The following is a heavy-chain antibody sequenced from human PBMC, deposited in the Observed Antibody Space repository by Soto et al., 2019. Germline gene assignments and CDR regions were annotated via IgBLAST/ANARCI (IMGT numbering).Heavy chain of an antibody. Sequence: ASVKVSCKASGYTFTSYGISWVRQAPGQGLEWMGWISAYNGNTNYAQKLQGRVTMTTDTSTSTAYMELRSLRSDDTAVYYCARGYYYDSSGYYRFAYWGQGTLVTVSS. CDR1: GYTFTSYG. D-gene: IGHD3-22*01. V-gene: IGHV1-18*01. J-gene: IGHJ4*02. CDR3: ARGYYYDSSGYYRFAY. CDR2: ISAYNGNT.